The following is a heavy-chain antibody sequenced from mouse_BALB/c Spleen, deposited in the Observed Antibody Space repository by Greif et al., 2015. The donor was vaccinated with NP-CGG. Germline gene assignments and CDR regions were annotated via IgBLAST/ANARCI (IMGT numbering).Heavy chain of an antibody. Sequence: EVMLVESGGGLVQPGGSRKLSCAASGFTFSDYGMAWVRQAPGKGPEWVAFISNLAYSIYYADTVTGRFTISRENAKNTLYLEMSSLRSEDTAMYYCARVSTMITTYFDYWGQGTTLTVSS. CDR2: ISNLAYSI. CDR1: GFTFSDYG. V-gene: IGHV5-15*02. D-gene: IGHD2-4*01. J-gene: IGHJ2*01. CDR3: ARVSTMITTYFDY.